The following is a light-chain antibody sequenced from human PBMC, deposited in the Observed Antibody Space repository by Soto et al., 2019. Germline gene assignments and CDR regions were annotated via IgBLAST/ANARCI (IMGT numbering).Light chain of an antibody. CDR3: QQANSFPWT. V-gene: IGKV1-12*01. Sequence: QMTQSPSSLSASVGGKIIITCRASRDVGSDVSWYQQKPGQAPKLLIYAASSLQSGVPSRFSGSGSGTDFTLTISSLQPEDFATYYCQQANSFPWTFGQGTKVDIK. J-gene: IGKJ1*01. CDR2: AAS. CDR1: RDVGSD.